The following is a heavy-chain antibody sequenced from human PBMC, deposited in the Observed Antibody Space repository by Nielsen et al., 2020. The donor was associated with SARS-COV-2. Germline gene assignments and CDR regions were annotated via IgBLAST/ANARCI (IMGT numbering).Heavy chain of an antibody. J-gene: IGHJ4*02. CDR1: GFTFSTYA. CDR3: AKGGSGWFYLDH. Sequence: GGSLRLSCAASGFTFSTYAMNWVRQAPGKGLEWISSITASGAKTYYADSVKGRFTISRDNSKDTLYLQMNNLRAEDTAVYYCAKGGSGWFYLDHWGQGTLATVSS. V-gene: IGHV3-23*01. CDR2: ITASGAKT. D-gene: IGHD6-19*01.